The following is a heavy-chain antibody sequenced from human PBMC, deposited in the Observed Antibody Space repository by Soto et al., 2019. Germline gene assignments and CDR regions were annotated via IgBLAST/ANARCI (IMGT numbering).Heavy chain of an antibody. CDR2: IYWDDDK. V-gene: IGHV2-5*02. CDR3: AHYVSASPAGWFDP. D-gene: IGHD3-10*01. J-gene: IGHJ5*02. CDR1: GLSLSTSGEA. Sequence: QSTLKESGPTLVKPTQTLTLTCSFSGLSLSTSGEAVGWIRQPPGKALEWLALIYWDDDKLFIPTLKTRLTITKDTSKNQVVLTLTNMDPVDTATYSCAHYVSASPAGWFDPWGQGILVTVSS.